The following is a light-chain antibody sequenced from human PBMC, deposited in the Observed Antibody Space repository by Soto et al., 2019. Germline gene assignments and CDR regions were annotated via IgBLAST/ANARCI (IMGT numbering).Light chain of an antibody. Sequence: DIVLTQSPGTLSLSPGERATLSCRASQSVDSRYLAWYQQKPGQAPRLVIHAVSRRTTGIPDRFSGSGSGTDLTLTISRLEPEDFAEYYCQQYGNSPRYSFGQGTYLEIK. J-gene: IGKJ2*03. CDR2: AVS. CDR3: QQYGNSPRYS. CDR1: QSVDSRY. V-gene: IGKV3-20*01.